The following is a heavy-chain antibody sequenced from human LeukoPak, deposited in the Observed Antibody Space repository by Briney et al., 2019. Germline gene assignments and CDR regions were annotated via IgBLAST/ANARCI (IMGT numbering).Heavy chain of an antibody. CDR2: INPYSGGT. CDR1: GYTFTGYY. J-gene: IGHJ4*02. Sequence: ASVKVSCKASGYTFTGYYMHWVRQAPGQGLEWMGWINPYSGGTNYAQKFQVRVTMTRDTSISTAYMELSSLISDDTAVYYCARDSCSLTSCPFFGYWGQGTLVTVSS. D-gene: IGHD2-2*01. CDR3: ARDSCSLTSCPFFGY. V-gene: IGHV1-2*02.